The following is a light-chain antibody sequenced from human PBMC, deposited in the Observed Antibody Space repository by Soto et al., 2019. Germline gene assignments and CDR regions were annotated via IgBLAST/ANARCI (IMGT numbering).Light chain of an antibody. CDR1: QTISDY. J-gene: IGKJ4*01. V-gene: IGKV1-39*01. CDR3: QKCDSVP. CDR2: AAS. Sequence: DIQMTQSPSSLSASVGDRVTITCRASQTISDYLNWYQQKPGKAPSLLIYAASSLQSGVPSRFSASGSGTDFTLTISSLQPEDTASYCCQKCDSVPFGGGTKVDIK.